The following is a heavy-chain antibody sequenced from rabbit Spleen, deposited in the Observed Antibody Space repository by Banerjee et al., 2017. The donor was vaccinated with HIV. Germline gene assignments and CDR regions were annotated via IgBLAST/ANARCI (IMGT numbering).Heavy chain of an antibody. J-gene: IGHJ6*01. Sequence: QEQLVESGGGLVKPEGSLTLTCKASGFPFSNKAVMCWVRQAPGKGLEWIVCIDSGSSGFTYFASWAKGRFTISKTSSTTVTLQMTSLTAADTATYFCARDTASSFSSYGMDLWGQGTLVTVS. D-gene: IGHD8-1*01. CDR2: IDSGSSGFT. V-gene: IGHV1S45*01. CDR3: ARDTASSFSSYGMDL. CDR1: GFPFSNKAV.